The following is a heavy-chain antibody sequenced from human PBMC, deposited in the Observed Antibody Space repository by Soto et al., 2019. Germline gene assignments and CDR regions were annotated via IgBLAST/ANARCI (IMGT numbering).Heavy chain of an antibody. J-gene: IGHJ4*02. D-gene: IGHD3-10*01. Sequence: QVQLVQSGAEVKNPGASVTVSCRASGYTFTSYYIHWVRQAPGQGLEWMAIINPNGGSTNYAQRFQGRVTVTRDTSTSIGDMELSSLRSEDTAVYYCSRGLGSGDYWGQGTLVTVSS. CDR3: SRGLGSGDY. CDR1: GYTFTSYY. V-gene: IGHV1-46*03. CDR2: INPNGGST.